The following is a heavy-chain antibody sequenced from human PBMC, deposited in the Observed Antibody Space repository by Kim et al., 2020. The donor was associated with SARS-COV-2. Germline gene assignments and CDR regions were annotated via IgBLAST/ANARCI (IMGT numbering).Heavy chain of an antibody. Sequence: GGSLRLSCAASGFTFSSYAMLWVRQAPGKGPEWVAVISFDGSGKYYVDSVKGRFTISRDNSKNTLYLQMNSLRAEDTAVYYGARAGVPAATYWFDPWGQGTLVTVSS. V-gene: IGHV3-30*04. CDR3: ARAGVPAATYWFDP. D-gene: IGHD2-2*01. CDR2: ISFDGSGK. CDR1: GFTFSSYA. J-gene: IGHJ5*02.